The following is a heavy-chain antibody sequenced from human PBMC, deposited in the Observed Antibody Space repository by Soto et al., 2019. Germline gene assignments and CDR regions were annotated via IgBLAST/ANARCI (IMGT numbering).Heavy chain of an antibody. J-gene: IGHJ6*03. V-gene: IGHV3-66*01. D-gene: IGHD3-10*01. CDR2: IYSGGST. CDR3: ARDFADYGSGRYYYYYYMDV. Sequence: GGSLRLSCAASGFTVSSNYMSWVRQAPGKGLEWVSVIYSGGSTYYADSVKGRFTISRDNSKNTLYLQMNSLRAEDTAVYYCARDFADYGSGRYYYYYYMDVWGKGTTVTVSS. CDR1: GFTVSSNY.